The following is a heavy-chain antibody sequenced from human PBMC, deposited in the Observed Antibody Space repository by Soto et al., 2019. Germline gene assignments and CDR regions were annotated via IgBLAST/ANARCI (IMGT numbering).Heavy chain of an antibody. CDR1: GGSICSGGYS. CDR2: IYHSGST. Sequence: SETLSLTCAVSGGSICSGGYSWSWIRQPPGKGLEWIGYIYHSGSTYYNPSLKSRVTISVDRSKNQFSLKLSSVTAADTAVYYCARVPSPWGQGTLVTSPQ. CDR3: ARVPSP. V-gene: IGHV4-30-2*01. J-gene: IGHJ5*02.